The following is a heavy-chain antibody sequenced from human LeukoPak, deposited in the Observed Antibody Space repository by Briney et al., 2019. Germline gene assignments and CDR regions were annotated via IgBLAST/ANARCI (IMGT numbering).Heavy chain of an antibody. CDR3: AVSGLLRFDY. J-gene: IGHJ4*02. D-gene: IGHD3/OR15-3a*01. V-gene: IGHV1-69*01. CDR2: IIPIFGTA. CDR1: GGTFSIYA. Sequence: GASVKVSCKASGGTFSIYAISWVRQAPGQGLEWMGGIIPIFGTANYAQKFQGRVTITADESTSTAYMELSRLRSEDTAVYYCAVSGLLRFDYWGQGTLVTVSS.